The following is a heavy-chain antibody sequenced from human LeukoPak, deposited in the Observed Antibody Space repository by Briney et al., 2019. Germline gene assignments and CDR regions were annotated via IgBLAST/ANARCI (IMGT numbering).Heavy chain of an antibody. CDR2: IYTSGST. CDR3: ARDVLYCSSTSCSDAFDI. J-gene: IGHJ3*02. D-gene: IGHD2-2*01. Sequence: SETLSLTCTVSGGSISSYYWSWIRQPAGKGLEWIGRIYTSGSTNYNPSLKSRVTMSVDTSKNQFSLKLSSVTAADTAVYYCARDVLYCSSTSCSDAFDIWGQGTMVTVSS. V-gene: IGHV4-4*07. CDR1: GGSISSYY.